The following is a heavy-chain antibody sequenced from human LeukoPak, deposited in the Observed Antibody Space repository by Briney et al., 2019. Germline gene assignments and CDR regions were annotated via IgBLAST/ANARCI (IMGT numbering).Heavy chain of an antibody. CDR2: LYGSGGT. J-gene: IGHJ3*02. CDR3: ARHTRPGYISYENAFDI. Sequence: SETLSLTCTVSGGSISSSSYYWDWIRQPPGKGLEWIGNLYGSGGTYYNPSLRSRVTISLDTSKNQFSLKLSSVTAADTAVYYCARHTRPGYISYENAFDIWGQGTMVTVSS. CDR1: GGSISSSSYY. V-gene: IGHV4-39*01. D-gene: IGHD5-12*01.